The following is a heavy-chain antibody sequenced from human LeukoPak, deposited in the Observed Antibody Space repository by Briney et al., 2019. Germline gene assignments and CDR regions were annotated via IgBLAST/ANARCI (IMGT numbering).Heavy chain of an antibody. D-gene: IGHD1-26*01. Sequence: SSETLSLTCTVSGGSISSTSHYWGWIRQPPGKGLEWMANIFYTGGTSYNPSLESRVTISVDTSKNQFSLRVRSVAAADAAVYYCARMRGIFGGSYYYFDYWGHGTLVTVSS. V-gene: IGHV4-39*01. CDR3: ARMRGIFGGSYYYFDY. J-gene: IGHJ4*01. CDR1: GGSISSTSHY. CDR2: IFYTGGT.